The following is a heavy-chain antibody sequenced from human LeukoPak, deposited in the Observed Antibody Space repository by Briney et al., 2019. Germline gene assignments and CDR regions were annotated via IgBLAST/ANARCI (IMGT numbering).Heavy chain of an antibody. Sequence: ASVKVSCKASGYTFTSYGISWVRQAPGQRLEWMGWISAYNGNANYAQKLQGRVTMTTDTSTSTSYMELRSLRSDDTAVYYCARAAHYDILTGYYKGDAFDIWGQGTMVTVSS. J-gene: IGHJ3*02. V-gene: IGHV1-18*01. CDR2: ISAYNGNA. CDR1: GYTFTSYG. CDR3: ARAAHYDILTGYYKGDAFDI. D-gene: IGHD3-9*01.